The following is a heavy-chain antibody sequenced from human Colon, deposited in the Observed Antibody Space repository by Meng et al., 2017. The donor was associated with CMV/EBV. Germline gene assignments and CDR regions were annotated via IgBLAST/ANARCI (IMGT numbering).Heavy chain of an antibody. Sequence: QVDLQEPGPGLVKPSETLSLTCTVSGDSTSGFFWSWIRQPAGKGLEWIGRIYSSGSTFYNPSLESRVTMSIDTSKNQFSLRLASVTAADTAVYFCAKEQSIGIAVTGIFDFWGQGALVTVSS. CDR1: GDSTSGFF. J-gene: IGHJ4*02. CDR2: IYSSGST. D-gene: IGHD6-19*01. V-gene: IGHV4-4*07. CDR3: AKEQSIGIAVTGIFDF.